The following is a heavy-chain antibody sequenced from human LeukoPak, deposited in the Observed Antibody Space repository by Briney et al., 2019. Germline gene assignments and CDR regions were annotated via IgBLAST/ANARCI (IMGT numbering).Heavy chain of an antibody. Sequence: PSETLSLTCTVSGGSFSSYYWTWIRQSPGKGLEWIGEINDRGSSNYNPSLKSRVTISIEPTQRQVPLRLTSVTAADTAVYFCARLFYYHYYMDVWGEGTTVSVSS. CDR3: ARLFYYHYYMDV. V-gene: IGHV4-34*01. CDR2: INDRGSS. CDR1: GGSFSSYY. J-gene: IGHJ6*03.